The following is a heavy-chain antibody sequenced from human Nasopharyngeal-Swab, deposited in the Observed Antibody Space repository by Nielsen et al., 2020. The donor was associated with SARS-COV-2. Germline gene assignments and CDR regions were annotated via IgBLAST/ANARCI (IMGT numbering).Heavy chain of an antibody. J-gene: IGHJ4*02. V-gene: IGHV3-30*18. Sequence: GGSLRLSCAASGFTFSSYGMHWVRQAPGKGLEWVAGISFDGTRKFYVDSVKGRFTISRDNSRDTLYLQMDSLRAEDTALYYCAKITTSSLFDYWGQGAQVTVSS. CDR2: ISFDGTRK. D-gene: IGHD6-6*01. CDR3: AKITTSSLFDY. CDR1: GFTFSSYG.